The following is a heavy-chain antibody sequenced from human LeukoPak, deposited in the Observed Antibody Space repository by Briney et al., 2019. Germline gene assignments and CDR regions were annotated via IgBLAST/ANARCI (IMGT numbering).Heavy chain of an antibody. CDR3: AKVGHDYVWGSLC. V-gene: IGHV3-23*01. Sequence: GGSLRLSCAASGFTFSSYAMSWVRQAPGKGLEWVSAISGSGGSTYYADSVKGRFTISRDNSKNTLYLQMNSLRAEDAAVYYCAKVGHDYVWGSLCWGQGTLVTVSS. D-gene: IGHD3-16*01. J-gene: IGHJ4*02. CDR2: ISGSGGST. CDR1: GFTFSSYA.